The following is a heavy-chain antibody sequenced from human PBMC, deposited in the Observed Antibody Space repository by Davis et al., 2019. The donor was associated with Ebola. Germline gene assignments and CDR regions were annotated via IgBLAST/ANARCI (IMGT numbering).Heavy chain of an antibody. CDR2: IYYSGSP. J-gene: IGHJ5*02. CDR3: ARDLGMVRGVIRDNWFDP. CDR1: GGSISSYY. V-gene: IGHV4-59*01. D-gene: IGHD3-10*01. Sequence: PSETLSLTCPVSGGSISSYYWSWIRQPPGKGLEWIGYIYYSGSPNYNPSLQSRVTTSVDTSKNQFSLKLSSVTAADTAVYYCARDLGMVRGVIRDNWFDPWGQGTLVTVSS.